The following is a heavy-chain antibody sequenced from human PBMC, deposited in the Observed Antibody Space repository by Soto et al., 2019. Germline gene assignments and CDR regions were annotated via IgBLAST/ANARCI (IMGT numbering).Heavy chain of an antibody. V-gene: IGHV3-23*01. CDR1: GFTFSSYA. CDR2: ISGSGGST. CDR3: ARDFSDSSGWYGHFDY. D-gene: IGHD6-19*01. J-gene: IGHJ4*02. Sequence: GGSLRLSCAASGFTFSSYAMSWVRQAPGKGLEWVSAISGSGGSTYYADSVKGRFTISRDNSKNTLYLQLNSVTPEDTAVYYCARDFSDSSGWYGHFDYWGQGTLVTVSS.